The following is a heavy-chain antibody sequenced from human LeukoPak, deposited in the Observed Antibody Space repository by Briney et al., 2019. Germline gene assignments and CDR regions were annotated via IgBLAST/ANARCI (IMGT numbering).Heavy chain of an antibody. V-gene: IGHV4-38-2*02. CDR1: GYSISNGYY. Sequence: ASETLSLTCTVSGYSISNGYYWGWIRPPPGKGLEWIGSIYHSGSTYYNPSLKSRVTISVDTSKNQFSLKLSSVTAADTAVYYCARGSRRILLLRPFDYWGQGTLVTVSS. CDR3: ARGSRRILLLRPFDY. CDR2: IYHSGST. D-gene: IGHD3-22*01. J-gene: IGHJ4*02.